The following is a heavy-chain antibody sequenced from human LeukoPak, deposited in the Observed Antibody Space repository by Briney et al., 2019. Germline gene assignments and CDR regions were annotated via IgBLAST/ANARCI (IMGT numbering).Heavy chain of an antibody. V-gene: IGHV1-46*01. J-gene: IGHJ5*02. CDR3: ARGGCSSTSCYRNNWFDP. Sequence: GASVKVSCKASGYTFTMYYIHWVRQAPGQGFEWMGVINPGDGATTYAQRFRGRVTVTRDMSTTTVYMDLRSLRSEDTAVYYCARGGCSSTSCYRNNWFDPWGQGTLVTVSS. CDR2: INPGDGAT. D-gene: IGHD2-2*01. CDR1: GYTFTMYY.